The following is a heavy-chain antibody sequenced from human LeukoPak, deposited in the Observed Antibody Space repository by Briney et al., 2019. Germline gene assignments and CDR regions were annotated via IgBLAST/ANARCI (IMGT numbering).Heavy chain of an antibody. D-gene: IGHD2-2*02. CDR3: AGVKIPAAIIDY. CDR1: GFTFSSYS. J-gene: IGHJ4*02. CDR2: ISSSSSYI. V-gene: IGHV3-21*01. Sequence: GGSLRLSCAASGFTFSSYSMNWVRQAPGKGLEWVSSISSSSSYIYYADSVKGRFTISRDNAKNSLYLQMNSLRAEDTAVHYCAGVKIPAAIIDYWGQGTLVTVSS.